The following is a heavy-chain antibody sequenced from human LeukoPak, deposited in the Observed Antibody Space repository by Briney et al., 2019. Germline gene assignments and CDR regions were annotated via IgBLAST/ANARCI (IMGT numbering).Heavy chain of an antibody. V-gene: IGHV4-39*02. CDR2: IYYSGST. Sequence: SETLSLTCAVSGGSISSSSYYWGWIRQPPGKGLQWIGSIYYSGSTYYGPSLKSRVTMSVDTSKNHFSLKLSSVTAADTAVYYCARASGSYYEDFDYWGQGTLVTVSS. D-gene: IGHD1-26*01. CDR3: ARASGSYYEDFDY. CDR1: GGSISSSSYY. J-gene: IGHJ4*02.